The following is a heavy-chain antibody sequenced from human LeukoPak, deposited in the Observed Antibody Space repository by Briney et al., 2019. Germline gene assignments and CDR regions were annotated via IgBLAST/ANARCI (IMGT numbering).Heavy chain of an antibody. V-gene: IGHV3-53*01. D-gene: IGHD6-13*01. CDR2: IYSGGST. J-gene: IGHJ6*02. Sequence: GGSLRLSCAASGSTVSSNYMSWVRQAPGKGLEWVSVIYSGGSTYYADSVKGRFTISRDNSKNTLYLQMNSLRAEDTAVYYCARDVAAAGTNPPDYYYGMDVWGQGTTVTVSS. CDR3: ARDVAAAGTNPPDYYYGMDV. CDR1: GSTVSSNY.